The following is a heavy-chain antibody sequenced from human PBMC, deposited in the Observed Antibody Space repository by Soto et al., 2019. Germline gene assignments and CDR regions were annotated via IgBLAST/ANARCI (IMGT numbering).Heavy chain of an antibody. V-gene: IGHV4-59*01. CDR1: GGSIRSYY. J-gene: IGHJ1*01. Sequence: SETLSLTCTVSGGSIRSYYWSWIRQSPGKGLEWIGYIYYSGSTKYNPSLKSRVTMSVDSSKNQFSLWLNSVSAADTAVYYCGRGYGNHRGLPAYCGQG. D-gene: IGHD2-15*01. CDR3: GRGYGNHRGLPAY. CDR2: IYYSGST.